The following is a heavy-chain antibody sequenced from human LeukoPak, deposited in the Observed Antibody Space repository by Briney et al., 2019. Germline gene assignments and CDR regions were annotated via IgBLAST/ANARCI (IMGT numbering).Heavy chain of an antibody. Sequence: GGSLRLSCAASGFTFSSYAMSWVRQAPGKGLEWVSAISGSGGSTYYADSVKGRFTISRDNSKNTLYLQMNSLRAEDTALYYCARAIYGGSYGYWGQGTLVTVSS. CDR3: ARAIYGGSYGY. D-gene: IGHD1-26*01. J-gene: IGHJ4*02. CDR2: ISGSGGST. CDR1: GFTFSSYA. V-gene: IGHV3-23*01.